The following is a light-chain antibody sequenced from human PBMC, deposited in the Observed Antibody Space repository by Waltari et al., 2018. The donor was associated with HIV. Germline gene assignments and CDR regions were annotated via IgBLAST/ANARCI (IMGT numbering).Light chain of an antibody. CDR3: QQYGSSPPIT. CDR1: QSLSSNY. Sequence: EMVLTQSPGTLSLSPGERATLPCRASQSLSSNYLAWYQEKPGQAPRLLIYAASSRASDIPDRFSGSGAGTDFTLTISRLEPEDFAVYYCQQYGSSPPITFGQGTRLEIK. CDR2: AAS. J-gene: IGKJ5*01. V-gene: IGKV3-20*01.